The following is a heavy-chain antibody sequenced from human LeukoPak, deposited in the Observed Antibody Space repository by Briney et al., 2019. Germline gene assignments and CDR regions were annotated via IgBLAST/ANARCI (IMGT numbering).Heavy chain of an antibody. CDR2: ISSSSSTI. D-gene: IGHD5-24*01. CDR3: AMRGRDGYST. V-gene: IGHV3-48*01. J-gene: IGHJ5*02. Sequence: PGGSLRLSCAASGFTFSSYSMNWVRQAPGKGLEWVSYISSSSSTIYYADSVKGRFTISRDNSKNTLYLQMNSLRAEDTAVYYCAMRGRDGYSTWGQGTLVTVSS. CDR1: GFTFSSYS.